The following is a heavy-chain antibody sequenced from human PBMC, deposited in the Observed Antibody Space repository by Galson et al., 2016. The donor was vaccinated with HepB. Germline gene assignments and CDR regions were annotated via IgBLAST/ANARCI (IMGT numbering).Heavy chain of an antibody. CDR3: AITIYDFWSGTNYYYNYMDV. CDR1: GYSFTSHW. Sequence: QSGAEVKKPGESLRISCKGSGYSFTSHWIIWVRQMPGKGLEWMGRIDPRDSHTNYSPSFHGHVTIPADKSISTAYLQWSSLKASDTAMYYCAITIYDFWSGTNYYYNYMDVWGKGTTVTVSS. V-gene: IGHV5-10-1*01. CDR2: IDPRDSHT. D-gene: IGHD3-3*01. J-gene: IGHJ6*03.